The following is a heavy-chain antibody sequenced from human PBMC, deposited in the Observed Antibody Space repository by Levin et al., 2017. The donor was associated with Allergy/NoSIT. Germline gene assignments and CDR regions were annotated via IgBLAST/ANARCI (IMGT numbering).Heavy chain of an antibody. CDR3: ASPRDPQNWFDP. J-gene: IGHJ5*02. V-gene: IGHV4-39*01. CDR1: GGSISSSSYY. CDR2: IYYSGST. Sequence: KTSETLSLTCTVSGGSISSSSYYWGWIRQPPGKGLEWIGSIYYSGSTYYNPSLKSRVTISVDTSKNQFSLKLSSVTAADTAVYYCASPRDPQNWFDPWGQGTLVTVSS.